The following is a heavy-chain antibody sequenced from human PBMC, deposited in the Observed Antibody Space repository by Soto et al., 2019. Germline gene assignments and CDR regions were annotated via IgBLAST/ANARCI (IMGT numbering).Heavy chain of an antibody. CDR1: GYTFTSYG. Sequence: GASVKVSCKASGYTFTSYGISWVRQAPGQGLEWMGWISAYNGNTNYAQKLQGRVTMTTDTSTSTAYMELRSLRSDDTAVYYCATGDGSGSYFPYYYGMDVWGQGTTVTVSS. CDR2: ISAYNGNT. V-gene: IGHV1-18*04. J-gene: IGHJ6*02. D-gene: IGHD3-10*01. CDR3: ATGDGSGSYFPYYYGMDV.